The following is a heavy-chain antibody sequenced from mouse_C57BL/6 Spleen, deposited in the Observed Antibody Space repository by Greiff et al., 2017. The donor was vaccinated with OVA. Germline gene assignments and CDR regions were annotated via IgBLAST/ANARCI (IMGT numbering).Heavy chain of an antibody. CDR3: ARHCSSYGWYFDV. CDR2: LSNLAYSI. CDR1: GFTFSDYG. D-gene: IGHD1-1*01. Sequence: EVKLVESGGGLVQPGGSLKLSCAASGFTFSDYGMAWVRQAPRKGPEWVAFLSNLAYSIYYADTVTGRFTISRENAKNTLYLEMSSLRSEDTSIYYCARHCSSYGWYFDVWGTGTTVTVSS. V-gene: IGHV5-15*04. J-gene: IGHJ1*03.